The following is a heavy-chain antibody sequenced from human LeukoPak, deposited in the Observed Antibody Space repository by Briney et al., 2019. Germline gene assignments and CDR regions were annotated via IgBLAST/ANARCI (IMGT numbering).Heavy chain of an antibody. V-gene: IGHV3-53*01. CDR3: ARDSTGLLGAFDI. Sequence: GGSLRLSCAASGFTVSSNYMSRVRQAPGKGLEWVSVIYSGGSTYYADSVKGRFTISRDNSKNTLYLQMNSLRAEDTAVYYCARDSTGLLGAFDIWGQGTMVTVSS. D-gene: IGHD3-22*01. J-gene: IGHJ3*02. CDR2: IYSGGST. CDR1: GFTVSSNY.